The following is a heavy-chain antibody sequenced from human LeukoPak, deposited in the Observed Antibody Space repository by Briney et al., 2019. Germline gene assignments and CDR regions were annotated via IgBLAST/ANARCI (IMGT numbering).Heavy chain of an antibody. J-gene: IGHJ3*02. D-gene: IGHD3-22*01. CDR2: INPSGGST. CDR3: ARGPPVTMIVVVIGSDAFDI. Sequence: ASVKVSCKAFGYTFTSYYMHWVRQAPGQGLEWMGIINPSGGSTSYAQKFQGRVTMTRDTSTSTVYMELSSLRSEDTAVYYCARGPPVTMIVVVIGSDAFDIWGQGTMVTVSS. V-gene: IGHV1-46*01. CDR1: GYTFTSYY.